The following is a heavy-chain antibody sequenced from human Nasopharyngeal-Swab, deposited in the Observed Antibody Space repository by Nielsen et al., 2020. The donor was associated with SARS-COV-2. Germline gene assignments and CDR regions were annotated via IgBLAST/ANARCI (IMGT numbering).Heavy chain of an antibody. V-gene: IGHV4-31*03. CDR2: IHYTGKT. CDR3: AREVINQAVSDAFDF. CDR1: GGSVTDTDYF. D-gene: IGHD3-16*02. J-gene: IGHJ3*01. Sequence: SETLSLTCTVSGGSVTDTDYFWSWIRQRPGKGLEWIGYIHYTGKTYYNPSLESRLTISLDTSRNQFSLMLRSVTAADTAVYYCAREVINQAVSDAFDFWGQGTMVTVSS.